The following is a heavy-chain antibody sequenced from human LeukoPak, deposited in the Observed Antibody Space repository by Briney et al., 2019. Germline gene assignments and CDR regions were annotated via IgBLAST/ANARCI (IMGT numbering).Heavy chain of an antibody. Sequence: TGGSLRLSCAASGFTFSSYAMSWVRQAPGKGLEWVSAISGSGGSTYYADSVKGRFTISRDNSKNSLYLQMNSLRAEDTAVYYCARELVATNYFDYWGQGTLVTVSS. V-gene: IGHV3-23*01. J-gene: IGHJ4*02. CDR3: ARELVATNYFDY. CDR1: GFTFSSYA. D-gene: IGHD5-12*01. CDR2: ISGSGGST.